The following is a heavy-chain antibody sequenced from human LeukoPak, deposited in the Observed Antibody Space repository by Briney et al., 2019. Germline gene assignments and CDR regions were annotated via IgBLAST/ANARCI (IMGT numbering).Heavy chain of an antibody. J-gene: IGHJ4*02. CDR3: ARESLSVIVAFDY. CDR1: GFTFSSYS. V-gene: IGHV3-48*02. Sequence: GGSLRLSCAASGFTFSSYSMNWVRQAPGKGLEWVSYISSSSSTIYYADSVKGRFTISRDNAKNPLYLQMNSLRDEDTAVYYCARESLSVIVAFDYWGQGTLVTVSS. CDR2: ISSSSSTI. D-gene: IGHD2-21*01.